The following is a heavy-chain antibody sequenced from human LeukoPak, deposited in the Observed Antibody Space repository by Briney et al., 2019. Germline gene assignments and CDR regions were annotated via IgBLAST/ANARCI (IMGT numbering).Heavy chain of an antibody. CDR1: SYSISSGYY. V-gene: IGHV4-38-2*02. J-gene: IGHJ5*02. CDR3: ARVPHGETIFGVVLYWFDP. D-gene: IGHD3-3*01. CDR2: IYHSGSA. Sequence: SETLSLTCTVSSYSISSGYYWGWIRQPPGKGLEWIGSIYHSGSAYYNPSLKSRVTISIDTSKNQFFLKLNSVTTADTAVYYCARVPHGETIFGVVLYWFDPWGQGTLVTVSS.